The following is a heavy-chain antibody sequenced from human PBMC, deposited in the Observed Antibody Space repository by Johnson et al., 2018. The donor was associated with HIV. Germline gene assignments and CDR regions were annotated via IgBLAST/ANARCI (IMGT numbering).Heavy chain of an antibody. V-gene: IGHV3-64*01. CDR1: GFTFSSYA. J-gene: IGHJ3*02. CDR2: ISSHGGST. D-gene: IGHD1-26*01. CDR3: AKYGGGGTYFSAFDI. Sequence: MQLVESGGGLVQPGGSLRLSCAASGFTFSSYAMHWVRQAPGKGLEYVSAISSHGGSTYYANSVKGRFPISRDSSKNTVYLHMDSLRVGDTAMYYCAKYGGGGTYFSAFDIWGQGTKVIVSS.